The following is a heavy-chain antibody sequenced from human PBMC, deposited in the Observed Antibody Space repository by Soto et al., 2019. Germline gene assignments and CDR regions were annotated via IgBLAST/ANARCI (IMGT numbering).Heavy chain of an antibody. D-gene: IGHD6-19*01. V-gene: IGHV4-31*03. Sequence: QVQLQESGPGLVKPSQTLSLTCTVSGGSISSGGYYWSWIRQHPGKGLEWIGYIYYSGSTYYNPSLKSRVTISVDTSKNQFSLKLSSVTAADTAVYYCARGEVVAVAGTGWFDPWGQGTLVTLSS. CDR1: GGSISSGGYY. J-gene: IGHJ5*02. CDR3: ARGEVVAVAGTGWFDP. CDR2: IYYSGST.